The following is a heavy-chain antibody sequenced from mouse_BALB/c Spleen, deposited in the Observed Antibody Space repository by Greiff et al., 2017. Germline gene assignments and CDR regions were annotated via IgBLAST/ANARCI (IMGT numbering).Heavy chain of an antibody. J-gene: IGHJ3*01. CDR2: IDPNSGGT. CDR1: GYTFTSYC. CDR3: TRSTDDYDGRTWFAY. Sequence: QVQLQQPGAELVKPGASVKLSCKASGYTFTSYCMHWVKQRPGRGLEWIGRIDPNSGGTKYNEKFQSKATLTVDTPSSTAYMQLSSLTSEDSAVYYCTRSTDDYDGRTWFAYWGQGTMVTVSA. D-gene: IGHD2-4*01. V-gene: IGHV1-62-3*01.